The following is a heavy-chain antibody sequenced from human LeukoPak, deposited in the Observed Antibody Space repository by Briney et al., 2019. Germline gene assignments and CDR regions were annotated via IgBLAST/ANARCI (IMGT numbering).Heavy chain of an antibody. CDR2: ISIRGDT. J-gene: IGHJ4*02. CDR1: GFTFIDYD. D-gene: IGHD6-19*01. V-gene: IGHV3-13*01. CDR3: TRGGIQVSGIDEFDY. Sequence: GGSLRLSCAASGFTFIDYDMHWVRHVVGKGLEWVSAISIRGDTHYSGSVKGRFTISRENAESSLYLQMNSLRAEDTAVYYCTRGGIQVSGIDEFDYWGQGTLVTVSS.